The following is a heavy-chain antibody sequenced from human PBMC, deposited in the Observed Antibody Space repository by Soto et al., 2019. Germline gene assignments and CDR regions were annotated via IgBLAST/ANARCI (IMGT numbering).Heavy chain of an antibody. CDR3: GREGLGGDYYDAFDI. CDR1: GYTFTSYY. CDR2: INPSGGST. J-gene: IGHJ3*02. Sequence: ASVKVSCKASGYTFTSYYMHWVRQAPGQGLEWMGIINPSGGSTSYAQKFQGRVSMTRDTSTSTVYMGLSSLRSADTAVYYCGREGLGGDYYDAFDIWGQGTMVTVSS. D-gene: IGHD4-17*01. V-gene: IGHV1-46*01.